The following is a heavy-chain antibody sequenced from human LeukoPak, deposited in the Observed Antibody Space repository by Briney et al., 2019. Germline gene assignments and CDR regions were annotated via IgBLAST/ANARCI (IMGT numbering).Heavy chain of an antibody. CDR3: AGNLNWGFRYYYYYCMHV. V-gene: IGHV4-34*01. D-gene: IGHD7-27*01. J-gene: IGHJ6*03. CDR1: GGSFSGYY. CDR2: INHSGST. Sequence: SETLSLTCAVYGGSFSGYYWSWLRQPPGKGLKWIGEINHSGSTNYNPSLKSRVTISVDTSKNQFSLKLSSVTAADTAVYYCAGNLNWGFRYYYYYCMHVWDKGTTVTVSS.